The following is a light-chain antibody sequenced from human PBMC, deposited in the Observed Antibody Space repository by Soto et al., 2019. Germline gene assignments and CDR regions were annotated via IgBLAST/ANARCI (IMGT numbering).Light chain of an antibody. Sequence: EVVLTQSPASLSLSPGETATLSCRASRSISNSLAWFQQKPGQPPRLVIYAASTRAIGIPARFTGSGSGTDFTLTISSLEPEDFGVYYCQQRSNWPPWTFGQGTKLGIK. V-gene: IGKV3-11*01. CDR1: RSISNS. J-gene: IGKJ1*01. CDR3: QQRSNWPPWT. CDR2: AAS.